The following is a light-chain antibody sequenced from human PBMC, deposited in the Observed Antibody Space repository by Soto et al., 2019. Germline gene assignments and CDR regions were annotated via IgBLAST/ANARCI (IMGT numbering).Light chain of an antibody. J-gene: IGKJ1*01. CDR1: QSVSSSS. CDR3: QQYRT. V-gene: IGKV3-20*01. Sequence: EIVLTQSPGTLSLSPGERATLSCRASQSVSSSSLAWYQQNPGQAPRLLIYEASSRATGIPDRFSGSGSGTDFTLTISRLEPEDFAVYYCQQYRTFRQETKV. CDR2: EAS.